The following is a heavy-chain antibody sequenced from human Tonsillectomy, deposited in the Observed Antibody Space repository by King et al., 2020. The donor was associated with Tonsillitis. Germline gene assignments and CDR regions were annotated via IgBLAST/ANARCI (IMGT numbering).Heavy chain of an antibody. V-gene: IGHV3-66*01. CDR2: IYSGGTT. D-gene: IGHD1-26*01. CDR1: GFIVSTNY. Sequence: VQLVESGGGLVQPGESLRLSCAASGFIVSTNYMNWVRQAPGKGLEWVSVIYSGGTTYYADSVKGRFTISRDNSKNTLYLQMNSLRAEDTAVYYCARGLVGATPQVMDVGGRGTTVTVSS. CDR3: ARGLVGATPQVMDV. J-gene: IGHJ6*02.